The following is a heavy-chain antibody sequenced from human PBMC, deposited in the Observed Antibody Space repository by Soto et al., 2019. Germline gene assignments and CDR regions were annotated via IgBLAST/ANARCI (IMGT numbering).Heavy chain of an antibody. CDR3: ASGSDAYKTGY. Sequence: SETLSLTCTVSGGSISSGGYYWSWIRQPPGKGLEWIGYIYYSGSTYYNPSLKSRVTISVDTSKNQFSLKLTSVTAADTAVYYCASGSDAYKTGYWGQGVLVTVS. J-gene: IGHJ4*02. D-gene: IGHD3-10*01. CDR2: IYYSGST. V-gene: IGHV4-30-4*08. CDR1: GGSISSGGYY.